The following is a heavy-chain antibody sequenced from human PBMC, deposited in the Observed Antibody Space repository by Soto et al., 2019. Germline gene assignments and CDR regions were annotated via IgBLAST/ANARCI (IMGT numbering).Heavy chain of an antibody. J-gene: IGHJ5*02. CDR1: EGTFSTHA. D-gene: IGHD3-10*01. CDR2: IIPLFGTT. V-gene: IGHV1-69*06. CDR3: AGGFMVLGVDAWFDN. Sequence: QVQLEQSGAEVKKPGSSVKVSCKASEGTFSTHAISWVRQAPEERLEWMGGIIPLFGTTNYAQKFQGRVTIIADNSTSTVSMELISLRSEDTAIYYCAGGFMVLGVDAWFDNWGQGKLVTVSS.